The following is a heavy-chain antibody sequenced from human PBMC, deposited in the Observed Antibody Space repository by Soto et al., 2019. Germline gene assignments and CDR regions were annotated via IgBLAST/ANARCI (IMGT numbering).Heavy chain of an antibody. CDR2: VYHTGDT. V-gene: IGHV4-4*01. Sequence: LSLTCGVSGGTVASSHWWSWVRQSPGGGLEWIGNVYHTGDTNFNPSLQSRVTISVDKSNNQFSLRLNSLTAADTAVYFCAREIVTAGGNNYFDPWGPGTLVTVSS. J-gene: IGHJ5*02. CDR1: GGTVASSHW. D-gene: IGHD2-21*02. CDR3: AREIVTAGGNNYFDP.